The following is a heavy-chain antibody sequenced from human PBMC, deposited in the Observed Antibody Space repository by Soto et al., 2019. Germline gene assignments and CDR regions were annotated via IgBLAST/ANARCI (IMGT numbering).Heavy chain of an antibody. Sequence: ASVKVSCKASGYTFTDYYMYWVRQAPGQGLEWMGWMNPNSGGTKYAQKFQGRVTMTRDTSISTAYMGVSRLRYDDTAVYYCARERVAVAGNYLYYSGMDVWGLGTTVTVSS. J-gene: IGHJ6*02. CDR2: MNPNSGGT. V-gene: IGHV1-2*02. CDR3: ARERVAVAGNYLYYSGMDV. D-gene: IGHD6-13*01. CDR1: GYTFTDYY.